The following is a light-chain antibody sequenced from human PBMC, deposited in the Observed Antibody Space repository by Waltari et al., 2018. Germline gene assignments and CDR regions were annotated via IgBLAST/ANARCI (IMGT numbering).Light chain of an antibody. CDR3: LLYMGGGIWV. CDR1: SGPLSPTSY. V-gene: IGLV8-61*01. CDR2: KSN. Sequence: QTVVTQEPSLSVSPGGTVTLPFAFSSGPLSPTSYTRRYQQTPGQAPRTLLYKSNTRSSGVPDRFSGSIFGNKAALTITGAQADDESDYYCLLYMGGGIWVFGGGTKLTVI. J-gene: IGLJ3*02.